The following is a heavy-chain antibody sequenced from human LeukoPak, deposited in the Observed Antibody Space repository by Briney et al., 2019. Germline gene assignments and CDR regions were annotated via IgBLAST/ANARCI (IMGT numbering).Heavy chain of an antibody. CDR2: IYHSGST. CDR3: ARLWFGEPNDAFDI. Sequence: SETLSLTCAVSGGSISSSNWWSWVRQPPGQGLEWIGEIYHSGSTNYNPSLKSRVTISVDKSKNQFSLKLSSVTAADTAVYYCARLWFGEPNDAFDIWGQGTMVTVSS. V-gene: IGHV4-4*02. D-gene: IGHD3-10*01. CDR1: GGSISSSNW. J-gene: IGHJ3*02.